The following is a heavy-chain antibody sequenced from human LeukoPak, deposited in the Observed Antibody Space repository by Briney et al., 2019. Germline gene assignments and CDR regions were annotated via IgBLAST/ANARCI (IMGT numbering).Heavy chain of an antibody. CDR2: INPNSGGT. J-gene: IGHJ4*02. Sequence: GASVKVSCKASGYTFTGYYMHWVRQAPGQGLEWMGRINPNSGGTNYAQKFQGRVTMTRDTSISTAYMELSRLRSDDTAVYYCAAYCSSWYPRFDYWGQGTLVTVSS. CDR1: GYTFTGYY. CDR3: AAYCSSWYPRFDY. D-gene: IGHD6-13*01. V-gene: IGHV1-2*06.